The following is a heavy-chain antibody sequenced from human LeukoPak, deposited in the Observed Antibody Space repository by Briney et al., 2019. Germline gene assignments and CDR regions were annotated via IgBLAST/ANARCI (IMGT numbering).Heavy chain of an antibody. V-gene: IGHV3-53*01. CDR1: GFTVSSNY. CDR2: IYSGGST. D-gene: IGHD3-22*01. CDR3: ASGVYYDSSDYHGDY. Sequence: PGGSLRLSCAAPGFTVSSNYMSWVRQAPGKGLEWVSVIYSGGSTYYADSVKGRFTISRDNSKNTLYLQMNSLRAEDTAVYYCASGVYYDSSDYHGDYWGQGTLVTVSS. J-gene: IGHJ4*02.